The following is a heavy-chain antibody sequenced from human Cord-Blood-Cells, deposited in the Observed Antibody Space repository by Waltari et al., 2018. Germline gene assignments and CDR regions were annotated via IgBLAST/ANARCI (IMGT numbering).Heavy chain of an antibody. CDR3: ARRWCIAAGPLDY. CDR1: GGPFSGYY. D-gene: IGHD6-13*01. Sequence: QVQLQQWGGGRLRPSETLSLTSAVYGGPFSGYYWSWISQPPGKGLVWPGESKHSGSTNKHPARKSRVTISRDTSKNQFALKLSSVTAADSAVYYCARRWCIAAGPLDYWGQGTLVTVAA. CDR2: SKHSGST. J-gene: IGHJ4*02. V-gene: IGHV4-34*01.